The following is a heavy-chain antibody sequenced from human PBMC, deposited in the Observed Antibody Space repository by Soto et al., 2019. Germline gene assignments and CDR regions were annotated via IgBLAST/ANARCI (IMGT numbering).Heavy chain of an antibody. Sequence: QVLLQESGPGLVQPSGTLSLSCAVSGVSISSNYYWGWVRQPPGKGLEWLGDISHIGSVNYSPSLMSRVTISIDRSENQFSLKLNSVTAADTAVYYCVRSFGWYAIDYWGQGTLVIVSS. J-gene: IGHJ4*02. CDR3: VRSFGWYAIDY. CDR2: ISHIGSV. CDR1: GVSISSNYY. V-gene: IGHV4-4*02. D-gene: IGHD6-19*01.